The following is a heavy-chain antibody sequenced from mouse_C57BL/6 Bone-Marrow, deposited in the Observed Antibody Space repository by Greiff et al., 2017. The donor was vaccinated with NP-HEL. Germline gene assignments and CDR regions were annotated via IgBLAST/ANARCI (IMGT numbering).Heavy chain of an antibody. V-gene: IGHV7-3*01. CDR2: IRNKANGYTT. D-gene: IGHD2-4*01. Sequence: EVKLVESGGGLVQPGGSLSLSCAASGFTFTDYYMSWVRQPPGKALEWLGVIRNKANGYTTEYSASVKGRFTISRDNSQSILDLQMNALRAEDSATYYCARSLFYYDYPYAMDYWGQGTSVTVSS. J-gene: IGHJ4*01. CDR3: ARSLFYYDYPYAMDY. CDR1: GFTFTDYY.